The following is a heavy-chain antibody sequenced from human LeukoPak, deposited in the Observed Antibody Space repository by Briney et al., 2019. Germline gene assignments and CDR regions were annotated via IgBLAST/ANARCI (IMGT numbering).Heavy chain of an antibody. CDR3: AREDRHYYDSSGYRESYGMDV. J-gene: IGHJ6*02. D-gene: IGHD3-22*01. Sequence: PSETLSLTCTVPGGSISSYYWSWIRQPPGKGLECSGYIYYSGSTNYNPSLKSRVTISVDTSKNQFSLKLSSVTAADTAVYYCAREDRHYYDSSGYRESYGMDVWGQGTTVTVSS. CDR2: IYYSGST. V-gene: IGHV4-59*01. CDR1: GGSISSYY.